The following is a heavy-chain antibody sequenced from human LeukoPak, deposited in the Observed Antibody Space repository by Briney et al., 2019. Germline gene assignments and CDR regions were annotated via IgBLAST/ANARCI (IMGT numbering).Heavy chain of an antibody. CDR1: GFTFSSYA. V-gene: IGHV3-23*01. J-gene: IGHJ4*02. Sequence: QSGGSLRLSCAASGFTFSSYAMSWVRQAPGKGLEWVSAISGSGGSTYYADSVKGRFTISRDNSKNTLYLQMNSLRAEDTAVYYCARGPTRANSSDYWGQGTLLTVSS. D-gene: IGHD2/OR15-2a*01. CDR2: ISGSGGST. CDR3: ARGPTRANSSDY.